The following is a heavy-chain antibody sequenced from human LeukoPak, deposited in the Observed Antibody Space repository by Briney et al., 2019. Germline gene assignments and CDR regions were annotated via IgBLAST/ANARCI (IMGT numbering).Heavy chain of an antibody. CDR1: NDSITSYS. CDR3: ATSDGYPYIDAFDI. D-gene: IGHD2-21*01. V-gene: IGHV4-59*01. CDR2: IYYSGSA. J-gene: IGHJ3*02. Sequence: SETLSLTCTVSNDSITSYSWNWIRQPPGKGLEWIGSIYYSGSADYIPSLRNRLTISVGTSKNEFSLKLSSVSAADTAVYYCATSDGYPYIDAFDIWGQGTMVTVSS.